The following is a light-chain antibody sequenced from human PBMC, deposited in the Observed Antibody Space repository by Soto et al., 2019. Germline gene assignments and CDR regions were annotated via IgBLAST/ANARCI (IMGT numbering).Light chain of an antibody. J-gene: IGKJ1*01. CDR3: QQYGLSRA. CDR1: QSVSSNY. CDR2: GAS. Sequence: EIVLTQSPGTLSLPPGEGATLFCRPSQSVSSNYLAWYQQKPGQAPRLLIYGASNRATGIPDRFSGSGSGTEFTLTINRLEPEDFAVYYCQQYGLSRAFGQGTKVENK. V-gene: IGKV3-20*01.